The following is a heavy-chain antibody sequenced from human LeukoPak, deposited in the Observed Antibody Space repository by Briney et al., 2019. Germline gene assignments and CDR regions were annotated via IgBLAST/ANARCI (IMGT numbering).Heavy chain of an antibody. CDR1: GGSISSYY. Sequence: SETLSLTCTVSGGSISSYYWSWIRQPPGKGLEWIGYIYYSGSTNYNPSLKSRVTISVDTSKNQFSLKLSSVTAADTAVYYCARDTSGSYIDAFDIWGQGTMVTVSP. V-gene: IGHV4-59*01. CDR3: ARDTSGSYIDAFDI. J-gene: IGHJ3*02. CDR2: IYYSGST. D-gene: IGHD1-26*01.